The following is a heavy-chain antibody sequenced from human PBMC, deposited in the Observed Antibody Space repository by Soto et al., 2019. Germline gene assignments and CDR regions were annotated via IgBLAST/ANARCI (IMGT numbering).Heavy chain of an antibody. CDR1: GGSISSGGYS. V-gene: IGHV4-61*02. J-gene: IGHJ4*02. Sequence: SETLSLTCAVSGGSISSGGYSWSWIRQPAGKGLEWIGRIHGSGSTSYNPSLKTRLTMSVDTSNNQISLSLRSVTAADTAIYYCARCMRYDDSGRFDPTFDRWGQGTRVTVSS. D-gene: IGHD2-8*01. CDR3: ARCMRYDDSGRFDPTFDR. CDR2: IHGSGST.